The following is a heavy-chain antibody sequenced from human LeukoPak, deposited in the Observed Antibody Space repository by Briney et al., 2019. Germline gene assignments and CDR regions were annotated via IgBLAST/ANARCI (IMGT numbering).Heavy chain of an antibody. CDR2: THYSGST. CDR1: GVPISSYY. J-gene: IGHJ3*01. CDR3: ARHLDWDSGGDAFDF. Sequence: SETLSLTCTVSGVPISSYYWSWIRQPPGKGLEWIGYTHYSGSTRNYPSLESRVTISVDTSKNQFSLKLTSVTAADTAMYYCARHLDWDSGGDAFDFWGQGTMVTVSS. V-gene: IGHV4-59*08. D-gene: IGHD3/OR15-3a*01.